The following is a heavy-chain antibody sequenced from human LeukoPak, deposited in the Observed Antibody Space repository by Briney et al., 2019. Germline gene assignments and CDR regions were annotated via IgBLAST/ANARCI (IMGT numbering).Heavy chain of an antibody. CDR3: ARDYYDSSGSIYNWFDP. Sequence: PSQTLSLTCTVSGGSISSGGYYWSWIRQRPGMGLEWLGYIYYSGSTYYNPSLKSRVSISLDTSKNQLSLKLGSVTAADTAVYYCARDYYDSSGSIYNWFDPWGQGTLVTVSS. CDR1: GGSISSGGYY. CDR2: IYYSGST. J-gene: IGHJ5*02. V-gene: IGHV4-31*03. D-gene: IGHD3-22*01.